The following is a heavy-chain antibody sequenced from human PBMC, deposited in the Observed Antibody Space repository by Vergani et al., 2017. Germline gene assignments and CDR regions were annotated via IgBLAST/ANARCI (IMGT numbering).Heavy chain of an antibody. J-gene: IGHJ4*02. CDR1: GGSISSSSYY. Sequence: QLQLQESGPGLVKPSETLSLTCTVSGGSISSSSYYWGWIRQPPGKGLEWIGSIYYSGSTYYNPSLKRRVTISVDTSKNQFSLKLSSVTAADTAVYYCARATATRPAHSSGRPEFDYWGQGTLVTVSS. CDR2: IYYSGST. V-gene: IGHV4-39*01. CDR3: ARATATRPAHSSGRPEFDY. D-gene: IGHD6-19*01.